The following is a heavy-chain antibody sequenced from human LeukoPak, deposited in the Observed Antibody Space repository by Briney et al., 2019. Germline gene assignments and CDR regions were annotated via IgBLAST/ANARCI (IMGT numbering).Heavy chain of an antibody. CDR3: ARVNINNWHSCDY. D-gene: IGHD1-1*01. V-gene: IGHV4-4*02. J-gene: IGHJ4*02. CDR2: IYHSGSP. CDR1: GGSISSNNW. Sequence: SETLSLTCAVSGGSISSNNWWGWVRQPPGKGLEWIGEIYHSGSPNYNPSLKSRVTISVDKSRNHFPLNLSSVTAADTAVYYCARVNINNWHSCDYWGQGTLVTVS.